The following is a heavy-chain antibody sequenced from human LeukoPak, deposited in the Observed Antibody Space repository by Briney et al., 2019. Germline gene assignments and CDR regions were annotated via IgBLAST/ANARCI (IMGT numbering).Heavy chain of an antibody. J-gene: IGHJ4*02. Sequence: GGSLRLSCAASGFTFSSYWMSWVRQAPGKGLEWVANIKQDRSEKSYVDSVKGRFTISRDNAKNSLYLQMISLRVEDTAVYYCAIDYYVDTTVGTANWGQGALVTVSS. CDR1: GFTFSSYW. CDR3: AIDYYVDTTVGTAN. V-gene: IGHV3-7*01. CDR2: IKQDRSEK. D-gene: IGHD5-18*01.